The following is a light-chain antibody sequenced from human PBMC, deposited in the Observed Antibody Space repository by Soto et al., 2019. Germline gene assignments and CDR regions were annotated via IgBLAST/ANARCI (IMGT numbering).Light chain of an antibody. CDR3: QQYNDNWT. V-gene: IGKV1-5*03. Sequence: DIQMTQSPSTLSASVGDRVTITCRASQSISSWSAWYQQKPGTAPKLLIYKASTLQSGVPSRFSGSGSGTEFTLTISSLQPDDSATYYCQQYNDNWTFGQGTKVEIK. CDR2: KAS. CDR1: QSISSW. J-gene: IGKJ1*01.